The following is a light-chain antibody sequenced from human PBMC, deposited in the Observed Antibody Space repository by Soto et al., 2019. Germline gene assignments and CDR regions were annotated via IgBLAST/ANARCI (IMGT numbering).Light chain of an antibody. V-gene: IGLV2-14*01. Sequence: QSVLTQPASVSXSPGHSITIFCTGTSSDVGGYNYVSWYQQHPGKAPKFMIYDVSNRPSGVSNRFSGSKSGNTASLTISGLQAEDEADYYCSSYTTSNTRQIVFGTGTKVTVL. CDR1: SSDVGGYNY. CDR2: DVS. CDR3: SSYTTSNTRQIV. J-gene: IGLJ1*01.